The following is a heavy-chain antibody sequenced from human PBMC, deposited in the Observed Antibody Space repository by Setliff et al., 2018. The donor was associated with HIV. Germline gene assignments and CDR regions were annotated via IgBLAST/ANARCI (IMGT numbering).Heavy chain of an antibody. CDR2: INPSGGST. Sequence: AALKLSSKASGYTFTSYYMNWVRPAPGQCLERRGRINPSGGSTTYAQKFQGRVAMTSDKSTSTVYMELSRLRSEDTAVYYCARDRVRITIFGANDAYDIWGQGTMVTVSS. J-gene: IGHJ3*02. CDR1: GYTFTSYY. D-gene: IGHD3-3*01. CDR3: ARDRVRITIFGANDAYDI. V-gene: IGHV1-46*01.